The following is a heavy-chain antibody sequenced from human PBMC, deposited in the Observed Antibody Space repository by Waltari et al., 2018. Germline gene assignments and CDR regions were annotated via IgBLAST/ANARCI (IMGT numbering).Heavy chain of an antibody. D-gene: IGHD1-26*01. J-gene: IGHJ4*02. CDR1: GDSFPSNIAA. Sequence: QVQLQQSGPGLVKPSQTLSLTRSNSGDSFPSNIAAWNWIRQAPSGGLEWLGRTYYRSKWYNDYALSVKSRITINPDTSTNQFSLQLNSVTPEDTAVYYCARDLGWSREFFDYWGQGTLVTVSS. V-gene: IGHV6-1*01. CDR2: TYYRSKWYN. CDR3: ARDLGWSREFFDY.